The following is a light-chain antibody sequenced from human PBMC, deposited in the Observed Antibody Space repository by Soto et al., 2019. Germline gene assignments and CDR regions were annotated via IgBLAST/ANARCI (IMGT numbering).Light chain of an antibody. J-gene: IGKJ1*01. V-gene: IGKV1-39*01. CDR3: QQYHNWWT. Sequence: DIQMTQSPSSLSASVGDRVSITCRASQSISRYLNWYQQKPGKAPKLLIYAASSLQSGVPARFSGSGSGTEFTLTISSLQSEDFAVYYCQQYHNWWTFGQGTKVDIK. CDR1: QSISRY. CDR2: AAS.